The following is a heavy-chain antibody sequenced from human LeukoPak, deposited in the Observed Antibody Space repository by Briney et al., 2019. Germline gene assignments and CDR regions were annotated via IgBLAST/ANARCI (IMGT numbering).Heavy chain of an antibody. CDR2: IRYDGSNK. V-gene: IGHV3-30*02. D-gene: IGHD1-1*01. CDR1: GFTFSSYG. J-gene: IGHJ4*02. Sequence: GGSLRLSCAASGFTFSSYGMHWVRQAPGKGLEWVAFIRYDGSNKYYADSVKGRFTISRDNSKNTLYLQMNSLRAEDTAVYYCARGGSQWNGAGGSQAARPDNDYWGQGTLVTVSS. CDR3: ARGGSQWNGAGGSQAARPDNDY.